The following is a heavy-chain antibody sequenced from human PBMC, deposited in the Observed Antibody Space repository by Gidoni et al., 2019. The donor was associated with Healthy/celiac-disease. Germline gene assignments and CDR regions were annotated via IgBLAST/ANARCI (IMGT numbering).Heavy chain of an antibody. CDR1: GYTFTSYY. D-gene: IGHD3-22*01. J-gene: IGHJ4*02. V-gene: IGHV1-46*01. Sequence: QVPLVQSGAEVKKPGASVKVSCQASGYTFTSYYMHWVRQAPGQGLEWMGIINPSGGSTSYAQKFQGRVTMTRDTSTSTVYMELSSLRSEDTAVYYCARDLDYYDSSGYYSPGYWGQGTLVTVSS. CDR3: ARDLDYYDSSGYYSPGY. CDR2: INPSGGST.